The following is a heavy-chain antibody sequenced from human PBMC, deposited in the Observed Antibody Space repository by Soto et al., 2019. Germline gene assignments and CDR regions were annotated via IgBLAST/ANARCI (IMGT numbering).Heavy chain of an antibody. D-gene: IGHD2-15*01. CDR1: GYMFSNYC. CDR3: PRRDFGGSSQGMM. CDR2: ISAYTGST. V-gene: IGHV1-18*04. J-gene: IGHJ6*02. Sequence: QVQLVQSGAEVKKPGASVKVSCKASGYMFSNYCIDWVRQAPGHGLEWMGWISAYTGSTNYALKVPDSVTMTTNTSTNTAYMQLTSLRSADSAVYFCPRRDFGGSSQGMMWVEGTTVTASS.